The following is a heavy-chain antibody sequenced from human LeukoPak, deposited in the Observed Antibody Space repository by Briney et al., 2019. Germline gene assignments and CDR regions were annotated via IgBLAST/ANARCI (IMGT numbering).Heavy chain of an antibody. J-gene: IGHJ5*02. CDR1: GYTFTSYG. D-gene: IGHD6-19*01. V-gene: IGHV1-18*01. CDR2: ISAYNGNT. Sequence: ASVKVSCKASGYTFTSYGISWGRQAPGQGLEWMGWISAYNGNTNYAQKLQGRVTMTTDTSTSTAYMELRSLRSDDTAVYYCARGPKEQWLVENWFDPWGQGTLVTVSS. CDR3: ARGPKEQWLVENWFDP.